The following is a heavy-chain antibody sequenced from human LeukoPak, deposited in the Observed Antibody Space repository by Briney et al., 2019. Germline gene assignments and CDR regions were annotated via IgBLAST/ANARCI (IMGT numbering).Heavy chain of an antibody. CDR1: GGSISSYY. CDR3: ARAWGYYYGSGSYNDYYYGMDV. Sequence: PSETLPLTCTVSGGSISSYYWSWIRQPPGKGLEWIGYIYYSGSTNYNPSLKSRVTISVDTSKNQFSLKLSSVTAADTAVYYCARAWGYYYGSGSYNDYYYGMDVWGQGTTVTVSS. CDR2: IYYSGST. V-gene: IGHV4-59*01. J-gene: IGHJ6*02. D-gene: IGHD3-10*01.